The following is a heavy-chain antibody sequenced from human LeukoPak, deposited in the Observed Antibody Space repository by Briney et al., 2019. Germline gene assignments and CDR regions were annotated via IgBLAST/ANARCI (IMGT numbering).Heavy chain of an antibody. Sequence: GGSLRLSCAASGFTFSSYAMSWVRQAPGKGLEWVSAISGSGGSTYYADSVKGRFTISRDNSKNTLYLQMNSLRAEDTAVYYCAEDPWSYYYDSSGYYPHYFDYWGQGTLVTVSS. J-gene: IGHJ4*02. CDR1: GFTFSSYA. D-gene: IGHD3-22*01. CDR2: ISGSGGST. V-gene: IGHV3-23*01. CDR3: AEDPWSYYYDSSGYYPHYFDY.